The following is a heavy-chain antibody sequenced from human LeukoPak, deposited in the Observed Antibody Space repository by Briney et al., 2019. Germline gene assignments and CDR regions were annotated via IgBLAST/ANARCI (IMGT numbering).Heavy chain of an antibody. CDR3: ARGTPTVTMEHYYYYMDV. CDR2: IIPIFGTA. J-gene: IGHJ6*03. Sequence: GASVKVSCKASGGTFSSYAISWVRQAPGQGLEWMGGIIPIFGTANYAQKFQGRVTITADESTSTAYMELSSLRSEDTAVYYCARGTPTVTMEHYYYYMDVWGKGTTVTISS. V-gene: IGHV1-69*13. CDR1: GGTFSSYA. D-gene: IGHD4-17*01.